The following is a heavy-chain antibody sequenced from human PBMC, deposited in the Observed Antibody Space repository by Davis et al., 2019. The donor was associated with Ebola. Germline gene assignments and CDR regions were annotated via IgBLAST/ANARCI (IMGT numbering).Heavy chain of an antibody. V-gene: IGHV4-30-4*01. CDR2: IYYSGST. J-gene: IGHJ6*02. D-gene: IGHD3-10*01. CDR1: GGSISSGDYY. CDR3: ARLKQRSGSPIDYGLDV. Sequence: SETLSLTCTVSGGSISSGDYYWSWIRQPPGKGLEWIGYIYYSGSTHYNPSLKSRVTISVDTSKNQFSLKLSSVTAADTAVYYCARLKQRSGSPIDYGLDVWGQGTTVTVSS.